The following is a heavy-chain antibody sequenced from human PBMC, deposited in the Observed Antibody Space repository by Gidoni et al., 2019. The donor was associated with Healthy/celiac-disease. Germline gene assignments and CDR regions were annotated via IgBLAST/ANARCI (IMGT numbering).Heavy chain of an antibody. D-gene: IGHD4-17*01. J-gene: IGHJ3*02. V-gene: IGHV3-21*01. CDR1: GFTFSSYS. CDR2: ISSSSSYI. Sequence: EVQLVESGGGLVKPGGSLRLSCAASGFTFSSYSMNWVRQAPGKGLEWVSSISSSSSYIYYADSVKGRFTISRDNAKNSLYLQMNSLRAEDTAVYYCARAGYGDYPDAFDIWGQGTMVTVSS. CDR3: ARAGYGDYPDAFDI.